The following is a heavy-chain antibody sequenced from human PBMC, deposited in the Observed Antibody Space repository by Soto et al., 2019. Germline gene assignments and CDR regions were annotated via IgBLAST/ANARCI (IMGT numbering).Heavy chain of an antibody. CDR2: TYYRSKWYN. Sequence: PSQTLSLTCAISGDSVSSNSAALNWIRQSPSRGLEWLGRTYYRSKWYNDYAVSVKSRITINPDTSKNQFSLQLNSVAPEDTAVYYCARVRSGFGGITIFGVVIPFDAFDIWGQGTMVAVSS. V-gene: IGHV6-1*01. CDR1: GDSVSSNSAA. J-gene: IGHJ3*02. CDR3: ARVRSGFGGITIFGVVIPFDAFDI. D-gene: IGHD3-3*01.